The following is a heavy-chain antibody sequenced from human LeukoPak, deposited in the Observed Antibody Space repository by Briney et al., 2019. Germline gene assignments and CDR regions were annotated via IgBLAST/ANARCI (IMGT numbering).Heavy chain of an antibody. J-gene: IGHJ4*02. CDR2: INSDGSST. V-gene: IGHV3-74*01. CDR1: GFSFNTYW. D-gene: IGHD5-18*01. CDR3: TRGRGYSYGWIGEKLLDY. Sequence: GSLRLSCAASGFSFNTYWMHWVRQAPGKGLVWVSRINSDGSSTTYADSVKGRFTISRDNAKNTLYLQMNSLKTEDTAVYYCTRGRGYSYGWIGEKLLDYWGQGTLVTVSS.